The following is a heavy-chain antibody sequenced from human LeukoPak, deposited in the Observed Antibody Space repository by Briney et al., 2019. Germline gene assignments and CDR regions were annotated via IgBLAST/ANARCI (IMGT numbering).Heavy chain of an antibody. CDR3: AKQVPGGFDP. Sequence: KSSETLSLTCTVFGGSISSYYWSWIRQPPGKGLEWIGYIYYSGSTNYNPSLKSRVTISVDTSKNQFSLKLSSVTAADTAVYYCAKQVPGGFDPWGQGTLVTVSS. CDR1: GGSISSYY. J-gene: IGHJ5*02. D-gene: IGHD1/OR15-1a*01. V-gene: IGHV4-59*01. CDR2: IYYSGST.